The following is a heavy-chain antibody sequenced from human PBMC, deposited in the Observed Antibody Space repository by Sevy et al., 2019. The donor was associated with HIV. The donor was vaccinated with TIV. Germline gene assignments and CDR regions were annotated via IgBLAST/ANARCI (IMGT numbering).Heavy chain of an antibody. CDR2: IYYSGST. CDR1: GGSISSYY. Sequence: SETLSLTCTVSGGSISSYYWSWIRQPPGKGLEWIGHIYYSGSTNYNPSLKSRVTISVDTSKNQFSLKLSSVTAADTAVYYCARQRKWLLPYFDYWGQGTLVTVSS. D-gene: IGHD3-22*01. V-gene: IGHV4-59*01. CDR3: ARQRKWLLPYFDY. J-gene: IGHJ4*02.